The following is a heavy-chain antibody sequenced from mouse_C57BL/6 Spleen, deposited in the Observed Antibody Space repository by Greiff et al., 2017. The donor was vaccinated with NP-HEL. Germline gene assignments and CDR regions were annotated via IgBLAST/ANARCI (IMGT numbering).Heavy chain of an antibody. D-gene: IGHD2-4*01. Sequence: QVQLQQSGAELMKPGASVKLSCKATGYTFTGYWIEWVKQRPGHGLEWIGEILPGSGSTNYNEKFKGKATFTADTSSNTAYMQLSSLTTEDSAIYYCARSSVYYDYDGNAMDYWGQGTSVTVSS. CDR1: GYTFTGYW. CDR2: ILPGSGST. J-gene: IGHJ4*01. CDR3: ARSSVYYDYDGNAMDY. V-gene: IGHV1-9*01.